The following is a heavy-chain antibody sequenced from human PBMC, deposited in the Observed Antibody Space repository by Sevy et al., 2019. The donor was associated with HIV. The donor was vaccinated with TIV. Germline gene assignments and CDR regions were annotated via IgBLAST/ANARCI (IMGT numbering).Heavy chain of an antibody. CDR2: IYYNGHI. J-gene: IGHJ4*02. V-gene: IGHV4-59*08. D-gene: IGHD1-26*01. Sequence: SQTLSLTCTVSGGSITSLYWNWVRQPPGKGLEWIANIYYNGHINYNPSLKSRVTLSLDPSKNQFSLRLSSVTAADTAMYYCAGENAWGRGYSWGQGTLVTVSS. CDR3: AGENAWGRGYS. CDR1: GGSITSLY.